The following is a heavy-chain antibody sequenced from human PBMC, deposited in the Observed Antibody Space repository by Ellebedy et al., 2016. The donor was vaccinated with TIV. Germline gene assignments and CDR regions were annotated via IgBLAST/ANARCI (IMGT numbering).Heavy chain of an antibody. V-gene: IGHV1-69*13. J-gene: IGHJ4*02. D-gene: IGHD2-15*01. CDR2: IIPIFGTA. CDR3: ARDRRDGVVPPVY. Sequence: ASVKVSCKASGGPFSSYVISWVRQAPGQGLEWMGGIIPIFGTATYAQRFQGRVTITADESTSTAYMELSSLRSEDTAVYYCARDRRDGVVPPVYWGQGTLVTVSS. CDR1: GGPFSSYV.